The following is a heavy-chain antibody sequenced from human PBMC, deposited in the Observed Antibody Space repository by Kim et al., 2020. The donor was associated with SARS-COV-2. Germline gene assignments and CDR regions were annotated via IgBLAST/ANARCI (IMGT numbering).Heavy chain of an antibody. D-gene: IGHD5-18*01. Sequence: KPSMKSRVTISVNTSNNQFSLKMSCVTAADTAVYYCARKIQLSLGYFDYWGQGTLITVSS. V-gene: IGHV4-30-2*04. J-gene: IGHJ4*02. CDR3: ARKIQLSLGYFDY.